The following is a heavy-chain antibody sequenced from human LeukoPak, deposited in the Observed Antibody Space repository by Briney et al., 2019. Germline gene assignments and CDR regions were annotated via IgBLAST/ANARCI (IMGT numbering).Heavy chain of an antibody. CDR1: GGSIRSSYYY. CDR3: ARYQWEYCSSTSCHTIYYGMDV. J-gene: IGHJ6*02. CDR2: IYYSGST. D-gene: IGHD2-2*01. Sequence: PSETLSLTCTVSGGSIRSSYYYWSWIRQHPGKGLEWIGYIYYSGSTYYNPSLKSRVTISVDTSKNQFSLKLSSVTAADTAVYYCARYQWEYCSSTSCHTIYYGMDVWGQGTTVTVSS. V-gene: IGHV4-31*03.